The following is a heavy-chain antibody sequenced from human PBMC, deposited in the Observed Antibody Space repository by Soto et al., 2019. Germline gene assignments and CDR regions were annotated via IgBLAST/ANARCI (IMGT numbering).Heavy chain of an antibody. V-gene: IGHV1-69*06. CDR3: ATAGPVAGIHAFDI. D-gene: IGHD6-19*01. CDR2: SIPIFGTA. Sequence: QVQLVQSGAEVKKPGSSVKVSCKAAGGSFRSYASSWVRQAPVQGLEWMGGSIPIFGTATYAQKFQGILTIIADKSTSSAFIELSSLTCDYTGMYYCATAGPVAGIHAFDILRQGTPVTVSS. CDR1: GGSFRSYA. J-gene: IGHJ3*02.